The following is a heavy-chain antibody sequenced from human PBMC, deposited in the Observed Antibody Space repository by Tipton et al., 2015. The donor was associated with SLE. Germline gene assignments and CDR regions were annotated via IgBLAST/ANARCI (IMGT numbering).Heavy chain of an antibody. J-gene: IGHJ6*03. V-gene: IGHV3-23*01. CDR1: GFTFSSYA. CDR2: ISGSGGST. Sequence: SLRLSCAASGFTFSSYAMSWVRQAPGKGLEWVSAISGSGGSTYYADSVKGRFTISRDNSKNTLYLQMNSLRAEDTAVYYCARRLAYYYYYMDVWGKGTTVTVSS. CDR3: ARRLAYYYYYMDV. D-gene: IGHD6-19*01.